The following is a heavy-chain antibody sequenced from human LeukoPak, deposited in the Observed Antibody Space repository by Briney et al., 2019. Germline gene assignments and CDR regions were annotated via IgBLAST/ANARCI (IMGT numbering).Heavy chain of an antibody. Sequence: PSETLSLTCTVSGVSINGNYWTWIRQLPGKGLEWIGFVSDTGDTDYNPSLKSRLTISADTSKSQLPLSLSSVTAADTALYYCARVFRGVVTSNWFDPWGQGTLVTVSS. CDR3: ARVFRGVVTSNWFDP. J-gene: IGHJ5*02. D-gene: IGHD3-3*01. CDR2: VSDTGDT. V-gene: IGHV4-59*01. CDR1: GVSINGNY.